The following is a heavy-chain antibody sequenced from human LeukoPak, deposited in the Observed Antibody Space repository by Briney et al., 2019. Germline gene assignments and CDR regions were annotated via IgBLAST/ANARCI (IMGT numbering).Heavy chain of an antibody. D-gene: IGHD2-2*01. Sequence: SETLSLTCTVSGGSISSYYWSWIRQPPGKGLEWIGSIYYSGSTYYNPSLKSRVTISVDTSKNQFSLKLSSVTAADTAVYYCARDRVVEAFDIWGQGTMVTVSS. CDR3: ARDRVVEAFDI. CDR1: GGSISSYY. J-gene: IGHJ3*02. V-gene: IGHV4-39*07. CDR2: IYYSGST.